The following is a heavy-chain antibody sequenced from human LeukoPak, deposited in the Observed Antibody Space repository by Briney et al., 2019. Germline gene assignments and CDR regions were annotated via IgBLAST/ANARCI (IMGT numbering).Heavy chain of an antibody. CDR2: ISGSGGST. D-gene: IGHD1-26*01. V-gene: IGHV3-23*01. J-gene: IGHJ4*02. CDR1: GFTFSFNS. CDR3: ARNLNFGNYYYFDY. Sequence: PGGSLRLSCAASGFTFSFNSMNWVRQAPGQGLEWVSAISGSGGSTYYADSVKGRFTISRDASKNRLYLQMNSLRADDTAVYYCARNLNFGNYYYFDYWGQGTLVTVSS.